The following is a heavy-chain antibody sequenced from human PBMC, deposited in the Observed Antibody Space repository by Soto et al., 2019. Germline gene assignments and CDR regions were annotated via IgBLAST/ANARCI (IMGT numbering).Heavy chain of an antibody. CDR3: AGDVTFIPGATVFDY. D-gene: IGHD1-26*01. CDR2: MNTDGSTT. J-gene: IGHJ4*02. CDR1: GFTFSSYW. V-gene: IGHV3-74*01. Sequence: EVHLVESGGGLVQPGGSLRLSCTASGFTFSSYWMHWVRQAPGKGLVWLSRMNTDGSTTTYADSVKGRFTISRDNAKNTLYLQMDSLRTEDTAVYYCAGDVTFIPGATVFDYWGQGTLVTVSS.